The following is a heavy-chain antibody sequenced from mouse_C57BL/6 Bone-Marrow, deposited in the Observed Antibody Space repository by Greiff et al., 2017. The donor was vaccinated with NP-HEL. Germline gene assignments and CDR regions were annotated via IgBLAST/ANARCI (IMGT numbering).Heavy chain of an antibody. V-gene: IGHV5-9*01. CDR2: ISGGGGNT. CDR3: ARHIAYYYGSSFPYYFDY. D-gene: IGHD1-1*01. CDR1: GFTFSSYT. Sequence: EVKLVESGGGLVKPGGSLKLSCAASGFTFSSYTMSWVRQTPEKRLEWVATISGGGGNTYYPDSVQGRFTISRDNAKNTLYLQMSSLRSEDTALYYCARHIAYYYGSSFPYYFDYWGQGTTLTVSS. J-gene: IGHJ2*01.